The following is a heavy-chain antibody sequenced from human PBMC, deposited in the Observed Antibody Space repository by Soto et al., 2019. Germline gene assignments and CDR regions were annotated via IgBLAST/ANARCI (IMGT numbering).Heavy chain of an antibody. V-gene: IGHV2-5*02. CDR3: AHKGPEDWPLDY. CDR1: GFSLSTSGVG. J-gene: IGHJ4*02. D-gene: IGHD3-9*01. Sequence: QITLKESGPTLVRPTQTLTLTCAFSGFSLSTSGVGVGWIRQPPGKALECLAVIYWDDSKHYRPSLRSRRTITKAPSKNQVVLTMTNMDPMDTGTYYCAHKGPEDWPLDYWRQGHLVNVSS. CDR2: IYWDDSK.